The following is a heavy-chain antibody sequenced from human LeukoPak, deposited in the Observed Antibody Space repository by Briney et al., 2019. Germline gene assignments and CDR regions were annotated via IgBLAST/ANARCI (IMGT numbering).Heavy chain of an antibody. CDR1: GFTFSSYA. Sequence: PGGSLRLSCAASGFTFSSYAMSWVRQAPGKGLEWVSAISGSGGSTYYADSVKGRFTISRDNSKNTLYLQMNSLRAEDTAVYYCAKSKPPPRYCSSTSCYIPFDYWGQGTLVTVSS. CDR3: AKSKPPPRYCSSTSCYIPFDY. J-gene: IGHJ4*02. CDR2: ISGSGGST. V-gene: IGHV3-23*01. D-gene: IGHD2-2*02.